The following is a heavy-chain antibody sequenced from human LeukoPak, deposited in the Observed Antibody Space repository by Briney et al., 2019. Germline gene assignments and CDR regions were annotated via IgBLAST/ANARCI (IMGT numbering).Heavy chain of an antibody. Sequence: GGSLRLSCGASGFTFSTYSMNWVRQAPGKGLEWVSYISSSSSYIYHADSVKGRFTISRDNGKNSLYLQMNSLRAEDTAVYYCARGRPIDYWGQGTLVTVSS. CDR2: ISSSSSYI. V-gene: IGHV3-21*01. J-gene: IGHJ4*02. CDR1: GFTFSTYS. CDR3: ARGRPIDY.